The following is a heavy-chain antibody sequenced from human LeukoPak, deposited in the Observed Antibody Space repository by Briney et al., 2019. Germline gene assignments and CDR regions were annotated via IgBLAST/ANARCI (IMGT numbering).Heavy chain of an antibody. D-gene: IGHD4-17*01. CDR1: GFTFSSYE. CDR3: AREMVTTDSRRGY. CDR2: ISSSGSTI. J-gene: IGHJ4*02. V-gene: IGHV3-48*03. Sequence: GGSLRLSSAASGFTFSSYEMNWVRQAPGKGLEWVSYISSSGSTIYYADSAKGRFTISRDNAKNSLYLQMNSLRAEDTAVYYCAREMVTTDSRRGYWGQGTLVTVSS.